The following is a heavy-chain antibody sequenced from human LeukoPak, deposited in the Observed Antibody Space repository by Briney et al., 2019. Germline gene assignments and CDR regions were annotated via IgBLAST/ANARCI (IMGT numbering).Heavy chain of an antibody. J-gene: IGHJ4*02. Sequence: PGGSLRLSCAASGFTFSSYAMHWVRQAPGKGLEWVAVISYDGSNKYYADSVKGRFTISRDNSKNTLYLQMNSLRAEDTAVYYCAREMAAAGTNQFDYWGQGTLVTVSS. CDR3: AREMAAAGTNQFDY. V-gene: IGHV3-30-3*01. CDR1: GFTFSSYA. D-gene: IGHD6-13*01. CDR2: ISYDGSNK.